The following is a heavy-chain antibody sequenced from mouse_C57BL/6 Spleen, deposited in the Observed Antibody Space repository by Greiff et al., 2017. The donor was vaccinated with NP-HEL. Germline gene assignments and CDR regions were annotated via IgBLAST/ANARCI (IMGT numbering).Heavy chain of an antibody. Sequence: EVQLQQSGPELVKPGASVKISCKASGYSFTGYYMNWVKQSPEKSLEWIGEINPSTGGTTYNQKFKAKATLTVDKSSSTAYMQLKSLTSEDSAVYYCARLGYCYDGDYWGQGTTLTVSS. CDR2: INPSTGGT. J-gene: IGHJ2*01. CDR1: GYSFTGYY. CDR3: ARLGYCYDGDY. D-gene: IGHD2-12*01. V-gene: IGHV1-42*01.